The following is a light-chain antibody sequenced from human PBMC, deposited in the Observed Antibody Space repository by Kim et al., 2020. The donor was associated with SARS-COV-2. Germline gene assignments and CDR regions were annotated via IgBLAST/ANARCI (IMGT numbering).Light chain of an antibody. J-gene: IGKJ4*01. CDR3: QQYGSPLLT. V-gene: IGKV3-20*01. Sequence: GERATHSCRASQSVSSSYLAWYQQKPGQAPRLLIYGASSRATGIPDTFSGSGSGTDFTLTISRLEPEDFAVYYCQQYGSPLLTFGGGTKVDIK. CDR2: GAS. CDR1: QSVSSSY.